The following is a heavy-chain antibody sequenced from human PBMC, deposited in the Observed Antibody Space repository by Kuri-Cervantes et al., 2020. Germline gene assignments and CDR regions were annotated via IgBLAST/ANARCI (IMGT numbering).Heavy chain of an antibody. CDR1: PFTFSTYA. Sequence: GESLKISCVGSPFTFSTYAFHWVRQAPGKGLEWVAMILTDGSNKYYTDSVKGRFTISRDNSKNTLYLQMNSLTFEDTAVYYCARVCYYDSSGLGYWGQGTLVTVSS. V-gene: IGHV3-30-3*01. D-gene: IGHD3-22*01. J-gene: IGHJ4*02. CDR2: ILTDGSNK. CDR3: ARVCYYDSSGLGY.